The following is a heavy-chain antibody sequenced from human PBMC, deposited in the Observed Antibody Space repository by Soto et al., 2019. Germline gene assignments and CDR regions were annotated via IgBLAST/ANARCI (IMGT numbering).Heavy chain of an antibody. CDR3: AHRSMIRGGFDS. J-gene: IGHJ4*02. Sequence: QITLKESGPTLMKPTQTLTLTCSFSGFSLSTNVVAVGWIRQPPEKALEWLALIDGDDEKRYSPSLKSRPTIXKAXSQNHVVLARTNMDPGDTATYYGAHRSMIRGGFDSWGQGTLVTVSS. CDR2: IDGDDEK. CDR1: GFSLSTNVVA. V-gene: IGHV2-5*02. D-gene: IGHD3-10*01.